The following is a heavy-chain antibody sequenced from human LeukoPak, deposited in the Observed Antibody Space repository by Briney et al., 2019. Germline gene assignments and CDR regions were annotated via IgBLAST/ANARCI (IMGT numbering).Heavy chain of an antibody. Sequence: GGSLRLSCAASGFTFSSYAMHWVRQAPGKGLEWVAVISYDGSNKYYADSVKGRFTISRENSKNTLYLQMNSLRAEDTAVYYCARDSITIFGVAPPHYYGMDVWGQGTTVTVSS. V-gene: IGHV3-30-3*01. CDR3: ARDSITIFGVAPPHYYGMDV. D-gene: IGHD3-3*01. CDR2: ISYDGSNK. J-gene: IGHJ6*02. CDR1: GFTFSSYA.